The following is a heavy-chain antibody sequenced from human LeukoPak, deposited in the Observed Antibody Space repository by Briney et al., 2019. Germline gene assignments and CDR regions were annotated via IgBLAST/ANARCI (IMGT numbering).Heavy chain of an antibody. CDR3: ARRQVYYDSSGHFN. J-gene: IGHJ4*02. CDR2: IHHSGST. Sequence: SETLSLTCTVPGYSISSGYYWGWIRQPPGKGLEWIGSIHHSGSTYYNPSLKSRVTISVDTSKNQFSLKLSSVTAADTAVYYCARRQVYYDSSGHFNWGQGTLVTVSS. D-gene: IGHD3-22*01. V-gene: IGHV4-38-2*02. CDR1: GYSISSGYY.